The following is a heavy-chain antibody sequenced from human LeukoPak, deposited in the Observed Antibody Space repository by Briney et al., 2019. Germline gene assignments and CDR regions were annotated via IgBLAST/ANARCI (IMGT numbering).Heavy chain of an antibody. CDR1: GFTFSSYA. V-gene: IGHV3-23*01. CDR3: AKDQKYSGSYFSPRY. D-gene: IGHD1-26*01. CDR2: ISGSGGST. Sequence: PGGSLRLSCAASGFTFSSYAMSWVRQAPGKGLGWVSGISGSGGSTYYADSVKGRFTISRDNSKNTLYLQMNSLRAEDTAVYYCAKDQKYSGSYFSPRYWGQGTLVTVSS. J-gene: IGHJ4*02.